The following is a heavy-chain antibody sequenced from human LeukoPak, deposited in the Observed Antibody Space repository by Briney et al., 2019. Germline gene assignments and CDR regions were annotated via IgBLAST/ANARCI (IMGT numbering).Heavy chain of an antibody. J-gene: IGHJ5*02. Sequence: SETLSLTCTVSGGSISSYYWSWIRQPPGKGLEWIGYIYYSGSTNYNPSLKRRVTISVDTSKNQFSLKLSSVTAADTAVYYCARDNSVAGTNNWFDPWGQGTLVTVSS. CDR1: GGSISSYY. D-gene: IGHD6-19*01. CDR3: ARDNSVAGTNNWFDP. V-gene: IGHV4-59*01. CDR2: IYYSGST.